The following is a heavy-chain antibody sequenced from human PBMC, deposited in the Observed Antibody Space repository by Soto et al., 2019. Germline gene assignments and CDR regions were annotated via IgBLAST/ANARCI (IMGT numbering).Heavy chain of an antibody. Sequence: GGSLRLSCAASGFTFSSYAMSWVRQAPGKGLEWVSAISGSGGSTYYADSVKGRFTISRDNSKNTLYLQMNSLRAEDTAVYYCASALWFGELLSPFDYWGQGTLVTVSS. J-gene: IGHJ4*02. CDR2: ISGSGGST. CDR1: GFTFSSYA. D-gene: IGHD3-10*01. V-gene: IGHV3-23*01. CDR3: ASALWFGELLSPFDY.